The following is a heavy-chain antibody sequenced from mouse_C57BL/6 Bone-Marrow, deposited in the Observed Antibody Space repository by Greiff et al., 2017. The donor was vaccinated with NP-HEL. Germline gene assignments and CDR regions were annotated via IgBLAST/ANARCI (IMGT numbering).Heavy chain of an antibody. V-gene: IGHV1-26*01. Sequence: VQLQQSGPELVKPGASVKISCKASGYTFTDYYMNWVKQSHGKSLEWIGDINPNNGGTSYNQKFKGKATLTVDKSSSTAYMELRSLTSEVSAVYYCARWDGNYGAMDYWGQGTSVTVSS. D-gene: IGHD2-1*01. CDR1: GYTFTDYY. CDR2: INPNNGGT. CDR3: ARWDGNYGAMDY. J-gene: IGHJ4*01.